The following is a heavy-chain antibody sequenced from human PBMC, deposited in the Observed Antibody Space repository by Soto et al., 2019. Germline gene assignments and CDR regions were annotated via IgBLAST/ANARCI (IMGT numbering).Heavy chain of an antibody. CDR2: ISSSGSTI. Sequence: PXGSLRLSSAASGFTFSDYDMSWIRQAPGKGLEWVSYISSSGSTIYYADSVKGRFTISRDNAKNSLYLQMNSLRAEDTAVYYCARCYYDSSGYSIDAFDISGQGTMVTGSS. CDR1: GFTFSDYD. V-gene: IGHV3-11*01. CDR3: ARCYYDSSGYSIDAFDI. J-gene: IGHJ3*02. D-gene: IGHD3-22*01.